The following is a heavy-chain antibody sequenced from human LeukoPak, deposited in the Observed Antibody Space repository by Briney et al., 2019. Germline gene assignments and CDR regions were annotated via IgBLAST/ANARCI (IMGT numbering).Heavy chain of an antibody. J-gene: IGHJ4*02. CDR2: VSAYNGNT. CDR1: GYTFTSYG. D-gene: IGHD2-15*01. V-gene: IGHV1-18*01. Sequence: ASVNVSCKASGYTFTSYGISWVRQAPGQGGEGMGWVSAYNGNTNYAQKLQGRVTMTTDTSTSTAYMELRSLRSDDTAVYYCARVVVVAATMDYYLDYWGQGTLVTVSS. CDR3: ARVVVVAATMDYYLDY.